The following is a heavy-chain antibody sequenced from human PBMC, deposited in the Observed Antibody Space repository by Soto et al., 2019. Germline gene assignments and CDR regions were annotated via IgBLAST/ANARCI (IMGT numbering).Heavy chain of an antibody. CDR1: GYSLSVLS. CDR3: ATDPNGGKFPFDP. V-gene: IGHV1-24*01. Sequence: PVKGACKVSGYSLSVLSRRRVRKAPGKGLEWMGGFDPEDGETIYAQKFQGRVTMTEDTSTDTAYMELSSLRSEDTAVYYCATDPNGGKFPFDPWGQGTLVTVSS. J-gene: IGHJ5*02. CDR2: FDPEDGET. D-gene: IGHD2-8*01.